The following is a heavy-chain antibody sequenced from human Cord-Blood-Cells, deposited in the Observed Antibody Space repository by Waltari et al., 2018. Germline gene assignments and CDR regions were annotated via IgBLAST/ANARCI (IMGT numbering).Heavy chain of an antibody. CDR2: IIPIFGTA. CDR3: ASGDYYGSGSNLYYFDY. Sequence: QVQLVQSGAEVKKPGSSVKVSCKASGGTFSSYAISWVRQAPGQGLEWMGGIIPIFGTANYAQKFQGRVTITADESTSTAYMELSSLRSEDTAVYYCASGDYYGSGSNLYYFDYWGQGTLVTVSS. V-gene: IGHV1-69*01. J-gene: IGHJ4*02. CDR1: GGTFSSYA. D-gene: IGHD3-10*01.